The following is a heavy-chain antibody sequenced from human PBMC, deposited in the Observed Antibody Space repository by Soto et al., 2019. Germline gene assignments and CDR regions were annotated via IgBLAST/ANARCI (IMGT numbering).Heavy chain of an antibody. CDR3: ARGNGGSSGYFPCDY. J-gene: IGHJ4*02. D-gene: IGHD3-22*01. V-gene: IGHV1-46*01. Sequence: QVQLVQSGAEVKKPGASVKVSCKASRYTFTSYYMHWVRQAPGQGLEWMGMIYPSGGSTTYAQKFQGRVTMTRATSTSTVYMELSSLRSEDTAVYYCARGNGGSSGYFPCDYWGQGTLVTVSS. CDR1: RYTFTSYY. CDR2: IYPSGGST.